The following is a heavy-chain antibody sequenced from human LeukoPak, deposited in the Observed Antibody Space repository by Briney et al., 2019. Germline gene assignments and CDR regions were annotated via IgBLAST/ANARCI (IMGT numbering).Heavy chain of an antibody. V-gene: IGHV4-39*07. J-gene: IGHJ4*02. D-gene: IGHD3-22*01. CDR2: IYYSGST. CDR3: ARSNPYYYDSSGYYSENLDY. Sequence: SETLSLTCTVSGGSISSSSYYWGWIRQPPGKGLEWIGSIYYSGSTYYNPSLKSRVTISVDTSKNQFSLKLSSVTAADTAVYYCARSNPYYYDSSGYYSENLDYWGQGTLVTVSS. CDR1: GGSISSSSYY.